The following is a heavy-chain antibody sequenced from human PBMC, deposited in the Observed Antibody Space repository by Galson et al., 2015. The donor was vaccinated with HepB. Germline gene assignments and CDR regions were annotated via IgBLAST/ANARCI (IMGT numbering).Heavy chain of an antibody. V-gene: IGHV3-23*01. Sequence: SLRLSCAASGFTFSRYAMSWARQAPGQGLEWVSSISGSGGTTYYAESVKGRFTISRDNSKNTLYVQMSSLRAEDTARYYCAKFVSAVTTKSAIDFWGQGTLVTVSS. CDR2: ISGSGGTT. J-gene: IGHJ4*02. D-gene: IGHD4-17*01. CDR3: AKFVSAVTTKSAIDF. CDR1: GFTFSRYA.